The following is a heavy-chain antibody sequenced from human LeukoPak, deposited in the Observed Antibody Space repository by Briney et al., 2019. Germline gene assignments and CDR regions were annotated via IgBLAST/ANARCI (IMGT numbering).Heavy chain of an antibody. J-gene: IGHJ4*02. D-gene: IGHD1-1*01. CDR3: ARDLSTSSNWELDY. CDR1: GYTFSDYY. Sequence: ASVRVSCKASGYTFSDYYTHWVRQAPGQGLEWMGWINPNSGGTRYAQQFQGRVTMTRDTSIGTVYMELSTLRSDDTAVYYCARDLSTSSNWELDYWGQGTLVTVSS. V-gene: IGHV1-2*02. CDR2: INPNSGGT.